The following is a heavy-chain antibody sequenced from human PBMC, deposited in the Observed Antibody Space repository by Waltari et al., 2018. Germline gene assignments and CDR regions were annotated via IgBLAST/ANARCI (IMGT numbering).Heavy chain of an antibody. CDR2: IYYSGST. CDR3: AREDGDGYSY. CDR1: GVSFSSYY. Sequence: QVQLQESGPGLVTPSENLSLTCTVPGVSFSSYYLCWIRQPPGKGLEWIGYIYYSGSTNYNPSLKSRVTISVDTSKNQFSLKLSSVTAADTAVYYCAREDGDGYSYWGQGTLVTVSS. D-gene: IGHD4-4*01. J-gene: IGHJ4*02. V-gene: IGHV4-59*01.